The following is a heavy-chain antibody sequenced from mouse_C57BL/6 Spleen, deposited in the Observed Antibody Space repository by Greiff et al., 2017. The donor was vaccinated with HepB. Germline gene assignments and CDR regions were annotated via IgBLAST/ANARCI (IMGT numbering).Heavy chain of an antibody. CDR2: INPSCGYT. CDR1: GYTFTSYW. J-gene: IGHJ2*01. CDR3: TRGGRRDCFDY. Sequence: VQLQQSGAELVKPGASVKLSCKASGYTFTSYWMHWVKQSPGQGLEWIGDINPSCGYTKYNQKFKDKATMTADKSSSTAYMQLSSLTYEDSAVYYCTRGGRRDCFDYWGQGTTLTVSS. D-gene: IGHD1-2*01. V-gene: IGHV1-7*01.